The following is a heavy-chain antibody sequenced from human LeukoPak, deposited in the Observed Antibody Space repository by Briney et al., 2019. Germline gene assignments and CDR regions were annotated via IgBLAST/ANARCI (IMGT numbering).Heavy chain of an antibody. V-gene: IGHV4-59*12. CDR1: GGSISSYY. CDR2: IYYSGST. D-gene: IGHD3-22*01. J-gene: IGHJ3*02. Sequence: PSETLSLTCTVSGGSISSYYWSWIRQPPGKGLEWIGYIYYSGSTNYNPSLKSRVTMSVDTSKNQFSLKLSSVTAADTAVYYCARDRDYYDSSGYYAHAFDIWGQGTMVTVSS. CDR3: ARDRDYYDSSGYYAHAFDI.